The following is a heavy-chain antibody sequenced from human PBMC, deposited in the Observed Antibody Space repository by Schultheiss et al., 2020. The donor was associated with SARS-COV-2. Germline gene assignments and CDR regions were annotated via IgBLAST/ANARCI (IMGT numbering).Heavy chain of an antibody. CDR1: GFTFSGFG. Sequence: GGSLRLSCAVSGFTFSGFGMHWVRQAPGKGLEWVAVISSDGKNKYYADSVRGRFTISRDNAKNSLYLQMNSLRAEDTAVYYCARDLIESHTFGGVIGHYYGMDVWGQGTTVTVSS. D-gene: IGHD3-16*02. V-gene: IGHV3-30*03. CDR3: ARDLIESHTFGGVIGHYYGMDV. J-gene: IGHJ6*02. CDR2: ISSDGKNK.